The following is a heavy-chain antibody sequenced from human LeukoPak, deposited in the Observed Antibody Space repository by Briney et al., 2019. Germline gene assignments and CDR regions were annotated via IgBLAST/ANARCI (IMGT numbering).Heavy chain of an antibody. CDR1: GYTFTSYA. D-gene: IGHD3-22*01. V-gene: IGHV1-3*01. Sequence: ASVKVSCKASGYTFTSYAMHWVRQAPDKRLGWMGWINAGNGNTKYSQKFQGRVTITRDTSASTAYMELSSLRSEDTAVYYCARDFRRVVVIGSSGMDVWGQGTTVTVSS. CDR2: INAGNGNT. J-gene: IGHJ6*02. CDR3: ARDFRRVVVIGSSGMDV.